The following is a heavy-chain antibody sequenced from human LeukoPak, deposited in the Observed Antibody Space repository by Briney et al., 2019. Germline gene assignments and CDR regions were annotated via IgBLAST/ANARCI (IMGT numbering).Heavy chain of an antibody. CDR1: GFTFRRYS. CDR2: ISSSSSYI. V-gene: IGHV3-21*01. J-gene: IGHJ6*02. CDR3: AREVSGPAKGMDV. Sequence: GGSLRLSCAASGFTFRRYSMNWVRQAPGKGLEWVSSISSSSSYIYYADSVKGRFTISRDNAKNSLYLQMNSLRAEDTAVYYCAREVSGPAKGMDVWGQGTTVTVSS. D-gene: IGHD6-19*01.